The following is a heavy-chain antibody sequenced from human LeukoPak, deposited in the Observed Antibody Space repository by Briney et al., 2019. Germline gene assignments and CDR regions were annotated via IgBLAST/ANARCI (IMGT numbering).Heavy chain of an antibody. Sequence: GGSLRLSCAASGFTFSSHSMSWVRQAPGKGLEWVSAISGSGGSTYYADSVKGRFTISRDNSKNTLYLQMNSLRAEDTAVYYCGSETTAMVWSFDYWGQGTLVTVSS. J-gene: IGHJ4*02. CDR3: GSETTAMVWSFDY. D-gene: IGHD5-18*01. CDR2: ISGSGGST. V-gene: IGHV3-23*01. CDR1: GFTFSSHS.